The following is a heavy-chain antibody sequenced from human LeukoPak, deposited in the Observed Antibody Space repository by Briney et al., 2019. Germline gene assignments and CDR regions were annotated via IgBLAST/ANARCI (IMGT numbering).Heavy chain of an antibody. CDR2: ISSSSSYI. CDR1: GFTFSSYS. Sequence: GGSLRLSCAASGFTFSSYSMNWVRQAPGKGLEWVSSISSSSSYIYYADSVKGRFTISRDNAKNSLYLQMNSLRAEDTAVYYCAKRMGYSSSWDYYMDVWGKGTTVTISS. J-gene: IGHJ6*03. D-gene: IGHD6-13*01. CDR3: AKRMGYSSSWDYYMDV. V-gene: IGHV3-21*01.